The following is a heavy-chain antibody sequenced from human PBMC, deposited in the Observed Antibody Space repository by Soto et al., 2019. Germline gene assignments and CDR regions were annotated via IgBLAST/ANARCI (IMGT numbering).Heavy chain of an antibody. CDR1: GFPFSSNS. CDR2: ITGSGTTT. V-gene: IGHV3-48*02. Sequence: GGSLRLSCAASGFPFSSNSVNWVRQAPGKGLEWVSYITGSGTTTRYADSVKGRFTLSRDNAKNSLFLDMNSLRDEDTAVYYCARDLNWGFDHGGRGTLLTVSS. J-gene: IGHJ5*02. CDR3: ARDLNWGFDH. D-gene: IGHD7-27*01.